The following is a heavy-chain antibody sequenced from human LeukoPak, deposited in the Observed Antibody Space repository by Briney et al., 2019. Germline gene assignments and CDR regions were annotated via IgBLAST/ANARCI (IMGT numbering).Heavy chain of an antibody. V-gene: IGHV4-4*07. J-gene: IGHJ6*03. CDR2: ISISGST. CDR1: GGSISSYY. Sequence: PSETLSLTCTVSGGSISSYYWSWIRQPAGKGLEWIGRISISGSTNYNPSLRSRVSMSVDTSKSQFSLKLSFVTAADTAVYYCARAKGYDSRVNYMDVWGKGTTVTISS. CDR3: ARAKGYDSRVNYMDV. D-gene: IGHD3-22*01.